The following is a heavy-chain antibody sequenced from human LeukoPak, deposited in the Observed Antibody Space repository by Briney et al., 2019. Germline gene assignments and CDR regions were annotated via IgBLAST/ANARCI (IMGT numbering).Heavy chain of an antibody. V-gene: IGHV4-39*07. CDR2: IYYSGST. CDR1: GGSISSSSYY. Sequence: SETLSLTCTVSGGSISSSSYYWGWIRQPPGKGLEWIGSIYYSGSTYYNPSLKSRVTISVDTSKNQFSLKLSSVTAADTAVYYCARDRAPFAFWSGYKVPLPYNWFDPWGQGTLVTVSS. D-gene: IGHD3-3*01. CDR3: ARDRAPFAFWSGYKVPLPYNWFDP. J-gene: IGHJ5*02.